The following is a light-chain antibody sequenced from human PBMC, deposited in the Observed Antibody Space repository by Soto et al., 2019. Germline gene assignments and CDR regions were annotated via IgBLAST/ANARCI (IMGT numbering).Light chain of an antibody. CDR1: NIGSKS. CDR3: HAWDSNTVV. Sequence: SYELTQPLSVSVALGQTARITCGGHNIGSKSVHWYQQRPGQAPVLIIYRDTNRPSGIPERFSGSNSGNTATLTLSRAQVGDEADYFCHAWDSNTVVFGGGPKLTVL. CDR2: RDT. V-gene: IGLV3-9*01. J-gene: IGLJ2*01.